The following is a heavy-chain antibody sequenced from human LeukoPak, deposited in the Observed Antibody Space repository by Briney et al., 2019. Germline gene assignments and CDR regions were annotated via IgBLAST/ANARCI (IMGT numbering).Heavy chain of an antibody. V-gene: IGHV3-48*01. CDR3: TRGADSGTSRFDY. CDR2: ISSSSSTI. CDR1: GFTFSTYS. J-gene: IGHJ4*02. D-gene: IGHD1-26*01. Sequence: GGSLRLPCAASGFTFSTYSMSWVRQAPGKGLEWVSYISSSSSTIYFADSVKGRFTISRDNAKNSLYLQMDSLRAEDTAVYYCTRGADSGTSRFDYWGQGTLVTVSS.